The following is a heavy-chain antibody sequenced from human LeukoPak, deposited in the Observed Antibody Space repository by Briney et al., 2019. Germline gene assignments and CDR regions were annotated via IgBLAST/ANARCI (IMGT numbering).Heavy chain of an antibody. J-gene: IGHJ4*02. CDR2: ISSDGTVT. V-gene: IGHV3-74*01. Sequence: PGGSLRLSCAAAGFTFTNYWMHWVRQAPEKGLVWVSRISSDGTVTTYADSVKGRYTITRDNANNTLYLQMNSLRAEDTAVYHCARTAYTTSSLGFWGQGTLVTVSS. CDR3: ARTAYTTSSLGF. CDR1: GFTFTNYW. D-gene: IGHD6-6*01.